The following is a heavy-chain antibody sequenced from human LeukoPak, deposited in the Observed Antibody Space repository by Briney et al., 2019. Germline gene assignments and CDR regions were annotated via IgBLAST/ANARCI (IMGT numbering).Heavy chain of an antibody. D-gene: IGHD1-1*01. CDR1: DDSITMYY. CDR2: VDHTGST. V-gene: IGHV4-59*01. CDR3: ARGRVSSSTWYSTYYYYFYMDV. Sequence: SETLSLTCTVSDDSITMYYWTWIRQPPGRGLEWIGYVDHTGSTNFNPSLNGRVSISRDTSKNLFSLRLRSVTAADTAVYFCARGRVSSSTWYSTYYYYFYMDVWGKGTTVTVSS. J-gene: IGHJ6*03.